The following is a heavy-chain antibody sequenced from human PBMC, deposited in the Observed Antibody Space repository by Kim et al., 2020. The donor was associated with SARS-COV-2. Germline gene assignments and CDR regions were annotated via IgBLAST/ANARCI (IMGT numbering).Heavy chain of an antibody. CDR2: IYYSGST. CDR3: ARLVIAARPPYYMDV. D-gene: IGHD6-25*01. V-gene: IGHV4-59*08. J-gene: IGHJ6*03. Sequence: SETLSLTCTVSGGSISSYYWSWIRQPPGKGLEWIGYIYYSGSTNYNPSLKSRVTISVDTSKNQFSLKLSSVTAADTAVYYCARLVIAARPPYYMDVWGKGTTVTVSS. CDR1: GGSISSYY.